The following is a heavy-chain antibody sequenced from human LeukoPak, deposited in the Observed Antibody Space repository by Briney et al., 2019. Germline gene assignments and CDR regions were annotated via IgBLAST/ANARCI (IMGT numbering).Heavy chain of an antibody. CDR1: GFTFSSYG. CDR3: AKDAVAACSNGVCYTFYYYHMDV. CDR2: IGYDGSNT. J-gene: IGHJ6*03. Sequence: GGSLRLSCAASGFTFSSYGMHWVRQAPGKGLEWVAFIGYDGSNTFYADSVKGRCTISRDNSKNTLYLQMNSLRAEDTSVYYCAKDAVAACSNGVCYTFYYYHMDVWGKGTTVTVSS. D-gene: IGHD2-8*01. V-gene: IGHV3-30*02.